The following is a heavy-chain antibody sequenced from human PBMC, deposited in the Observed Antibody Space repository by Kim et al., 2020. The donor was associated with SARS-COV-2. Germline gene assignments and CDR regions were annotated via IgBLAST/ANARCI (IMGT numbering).Heavy chain of an antibody. CDR2: IYSGGST. CDR1: GFTVSSNY. J-gene: IGHJ4*02. Sequence: GGSLRLSCAASGFTVSSNYMSWVRQAPGKGLEWVSVIYSGGSTYYADSVKGRFTIPRHNSKNTLYLQMNSLRAEDTAVYYCAREYYYGSGSYYVDYWGQGTLVTVSS. D-gene: IGHD3-10*01. CDR3: AREYYYGSGSYYVDY. V-gene: IGHV3-53*01.